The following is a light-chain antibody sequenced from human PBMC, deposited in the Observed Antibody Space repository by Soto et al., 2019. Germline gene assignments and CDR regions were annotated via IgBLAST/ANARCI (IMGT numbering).Light chain of an antibody. CDR1: ISDFGTDY. J-gene: IGLJ3*02. V-gene: IGLV1-47*01. Sequence: QSVLTQPPSASGTPGQKVTISCSGSISDFGTDYVYWYRHFPGTAPQLLIYRNNQRPSGVPDRFSGSKSGTSASLAISGLRSEDEADYYCAAWDDTLSGPWLFGGGTKLTVL. CDR2: RNN. CDR3: AAWDDTLSGPWL.